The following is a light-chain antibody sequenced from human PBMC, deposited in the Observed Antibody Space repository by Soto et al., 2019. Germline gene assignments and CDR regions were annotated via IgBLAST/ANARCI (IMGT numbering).Light chain of an antibody. CDR1: NIDVGGYNY. Sequence: QSGLTQPASVSGSPGQSITISCTGTNIDVGGYNYVSWYQQHPGKAPKLMIYEVTYRPSGVSNRFSGSKSGNTASLTISGLQAEDEADYYCSSYTISSTLVVFGGGTKLPS. V-gene: IGLV2-14*01. CDR2: EVT. J-gene: IGLJ3*02. CDR3: SSYTISSTLVV.